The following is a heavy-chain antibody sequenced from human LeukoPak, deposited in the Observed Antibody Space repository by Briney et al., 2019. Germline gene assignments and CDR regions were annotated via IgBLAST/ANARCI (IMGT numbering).Heavy chain of an antibody. CDR2: IIPIFGIP. Sequence: SVKVSCKASGGTFSSYPISWVRQAPGQGLEWMGGIIPIFGIPNYAQKFQGRVTITADESTSTAYLELSSLRSEDTAVYYCATRGRSVSPLDYWGQGTLVTVSS. J-gene: IGHJ4*02. CDR3: ATRGRSVSPLDY. D-gene: IGHD3-10*01. CDR1: GGTFSSYP. V-gene: IGHV1-69*13.